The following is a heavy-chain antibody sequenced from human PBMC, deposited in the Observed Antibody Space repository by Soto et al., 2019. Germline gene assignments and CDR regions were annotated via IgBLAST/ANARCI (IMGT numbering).Heavy chain of an antibody. CDR3: AREDKGYCSGGSCRHGYFAY. D-gene: IGHD2-15*01. J-gene: IGHJ4*02. V-gene: IGHV3-21*01. Sequence: GGSLRLCCAASGFTFSSYSMNWVRQAPGKGLEWVSSISSSSSYIYYADSVKGRFTISRDNAKNSLYLQMNSLRAEDTAVYYCAREDKGYCSGGSCRHGYFAYWGQGTLVTVSS. CDR1: GFTFSSYS. CDR2: ISSSSSYI.